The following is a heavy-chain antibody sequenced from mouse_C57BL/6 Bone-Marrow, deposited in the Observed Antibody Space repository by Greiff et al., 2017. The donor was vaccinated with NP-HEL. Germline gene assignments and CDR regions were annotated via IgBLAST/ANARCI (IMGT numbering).Heavy chain of an antibody. CDR3: AMITTVVAPYAMDY. V-gene: IGHV5-17*01. D-gene: IGHD1-1*01. J-gene: IGHJ4*01. CDR1: GFTFSDYG. Sequence: EVMLVESGGGLVKPGGSLKLSCAASGFTFSDYGMHWVRQAPEKGLEWVAYISSGSSTIYYADTVKGRFTISRDNAKNTLFLQMTSLRSEDTAMYYCAMITTVVAPYAMDYWGQGTSVTVSS. CDR2: ISSGSSTI.